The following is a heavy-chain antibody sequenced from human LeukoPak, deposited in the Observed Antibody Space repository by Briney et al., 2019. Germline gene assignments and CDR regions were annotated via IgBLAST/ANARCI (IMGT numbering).Heavy chain of an antibody. CDR2: IIPIFGTA. V-gene: IGHV1-69*05. CDR1: GGTFSSYA. Sequence: SVKVSCKASGGTFSSYAISRVRQAPGQGLEWMGGIIPIFGTANYAQKFQGRVTITTDESTSTAYMELSSLRSEDTAVYYCARPYDSSGSDAFDIWGQGTMVTVSS. D-gene: IGHD3-22*01. J-gene: IGHJ3*02. CDR3: ARPYDSSGSDAFDI.